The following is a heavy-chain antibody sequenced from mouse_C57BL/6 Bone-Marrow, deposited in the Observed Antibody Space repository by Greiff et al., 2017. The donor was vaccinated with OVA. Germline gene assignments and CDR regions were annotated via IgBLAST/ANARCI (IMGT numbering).Heavy chain of an antibody. V-gene: IGHV2-2*01. CDR3: ARELGSRDN. J-gene: IGHJ4*01. CDR1: GFSLTSYG. CDR2: IWRGGST. Sequence: VQLQQSGPGLVQPSQSLSITCTVSGFSLTSYGVHWVRQSPGKGLEWLGVIWRGGSTDYNAAFISRLSISKDNSKSQVFFKMNSLQADDTAIYYCARELGSRDNWGQGTSVTVSS. D-gene: IGHD4-1*01.